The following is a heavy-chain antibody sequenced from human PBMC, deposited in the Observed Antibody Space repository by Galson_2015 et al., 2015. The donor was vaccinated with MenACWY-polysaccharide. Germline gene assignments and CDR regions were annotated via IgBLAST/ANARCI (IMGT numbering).Heavy chain of an antibody. D-gene: IGHD2-21*02. Sequence: SLRLSCAASGFTFSSYWMHWVRQAPGEGLVWVSRIKTDGSSTSYADSVKGRFTVSRDNAKNTVYLQMNSLRVGDTAVYYCARDPHCGAGCSIHDAFDVWGQGTKVTVSS. CDR1: GFTFSSYW. CDR3: ARDPHCGAGCSIHDAFDV. CDR2: IKTDGSST. V-gene: IGHV3-74*01. J-gene: IGHJ3*01.